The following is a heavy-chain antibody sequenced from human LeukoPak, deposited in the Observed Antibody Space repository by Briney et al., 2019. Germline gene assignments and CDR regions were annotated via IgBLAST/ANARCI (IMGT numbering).Heavy chain of an antibody. CDR2: IYSDGGT. V-gene: IGHV3-66*01. CDR1: GFSVSSNH. J-gene: IGHJ4*02. D-gene: IGHD6-25*01. Sequence: GGSLRLSCAASGFSVSSNHMSWVRQAPGKGLEWVSIIYSDGGTFYADSVKGRFTISRDNSKNTLYVQMNSLRAEDTAVYYCASGSGHVSYSHWGQGTLVTGSS. CDR3: ASGSGHVSYSH.